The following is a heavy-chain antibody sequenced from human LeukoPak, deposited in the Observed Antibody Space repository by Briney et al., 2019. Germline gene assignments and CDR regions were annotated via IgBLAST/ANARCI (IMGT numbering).Heavy chain of an antibody. J-gene: IGHJ6*02. CDR1: GGAFSSYA. CDR2: IIPIFGTA. D-gene: IGHD1-26*01. CDR3: ASGAPSRTWSFYYYYYGMDV. V-gene: IGHV1-69*13. Sequence: SVKVSCTASGGAFSSYASSWVRQAPGQGLEWMGGIIPIFGTANYAQKFQGRVTLTADESTSTAYTELSRLRSEDTAVYYCASGAPSRTWSFYYYYYGMDVWGQGTTVTVSS.